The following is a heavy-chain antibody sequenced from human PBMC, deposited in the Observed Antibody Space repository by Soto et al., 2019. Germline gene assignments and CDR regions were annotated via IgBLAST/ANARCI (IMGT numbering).Heavy chain of an antibody. Sequence: ASVKVSCKASGYTFTSYGISWVRQAPGQGLEWMGWISAYNGNTNYAQKLQGRVTMTTDTSTSTAYMELRSLRSDDTAVYYCARDFLLWFGELFPPSYMDVWGKGTTVTVSS. J-gene: IGHJ6*03. CDR3: ARDFLLWFGELFPPSYMDV. V-gene: IGHV1-18*01. D-gene: IGHD3-10*01. CDR1: GYTFTSYG. CDR2: ISAYNGNT.